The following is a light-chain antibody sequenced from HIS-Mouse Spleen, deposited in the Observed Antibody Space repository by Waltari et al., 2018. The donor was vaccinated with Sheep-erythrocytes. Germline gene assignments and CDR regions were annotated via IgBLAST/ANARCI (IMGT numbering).Light chain of an antibody. CDR3: EQYNSYSPVT. V-gene: IGKV1-5*03. CDR1: QSISSW. CDR2: NAS. J-gene: IGKJ4*02. Sequence: IQTTPSPSTLSASVGDRVTITCRASQSISSWLAWYQQKPGKAPKLLIYNASSLESGVPSRFSGSGSGTEFALTISSLQPDDFAAYYCEQYNSYSPVTFGGGTKVEIK.